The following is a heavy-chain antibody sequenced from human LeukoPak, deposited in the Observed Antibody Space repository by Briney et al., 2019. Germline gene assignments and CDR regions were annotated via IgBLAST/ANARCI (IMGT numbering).Heavy chain of an antibody. CDR1: GGSISSYY. CDR2: IYYSGST. V-gene: IGHV4-59*01. Sequence: SSETLSLTCTVSGGSISSYYWSWIRQPPGKGLEWIGYIYYSGSTNYNPSLKSRVTISVDTSKNQFSLKLSSVTAADTAVYYCARDYGSGRYGFDYWGQGTLVTVSS. D-gene: IGHD3-10*01. J-gene: IGHJ4*02. CDR3: ARDYGSGRYGFDY.